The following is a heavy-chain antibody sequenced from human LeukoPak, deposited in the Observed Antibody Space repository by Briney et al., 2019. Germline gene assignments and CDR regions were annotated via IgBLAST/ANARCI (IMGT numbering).Heavy chain of an antibody. CDR3: ARGPAWFGELGYGMDV. J-gene: IGHJ6*02. CDR1: GFTFSSYG. Sequence: GRSLRLSCAASGFTFSSYGMHWVRQAPGKGLELLAVIWYDGSNKYYADSVKGRFTISRDNSKNTLYLQMNSLRAEDTAVYYCARGPAWFGELGYGMDVWGQGTTVTVSS. CDR2: IWYDGSNK. D-gene: IGHD3-10*01. V-gene: IGHV3-33*01.